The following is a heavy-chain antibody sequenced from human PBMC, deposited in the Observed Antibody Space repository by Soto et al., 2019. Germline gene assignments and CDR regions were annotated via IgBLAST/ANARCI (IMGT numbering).Heavy chain of an antibody. Sequence: QVQLVQPGAEVRKPGSAVRVSCKASGDTFNFYTINWVRQAPGLGLEWMGRVNPILTMSNYARKFEGRVTITADKSTTTAYMELRSLRSDDTAIYYCATSYGSGYRAFDYWGQGALVTVSS. CDR1: GDTFNFYT. V-gene: IGHV1-69*02. CDR3: ATSYGSGYRAFDY. J-gene: IGHJ4*02. D-gene: IGHD3-10*01. CDR2: VNPILTMS.